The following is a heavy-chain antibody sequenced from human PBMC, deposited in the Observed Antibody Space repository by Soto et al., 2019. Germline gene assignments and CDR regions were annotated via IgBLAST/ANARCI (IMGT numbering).Heavy chain of an antibody. CDR1: GFTFSSYA. D-gene: IGHD1-1*01. V-gene: IGHV3-23*01. J-gene: IGHJ5*02. Sequence: GGSLRLSCAASGFTFSSYAMSWVRQATGKGLEWVSAISGSGGSTYYADAVKGRFTISRDNSKNTLYLQMKSLRAEDTAVYYCAKDHGNWNPNWFDPWGQGTLVTVSS. CDR3: AKDHGNWNPNWFDP. CDR2: ISGSGGST.